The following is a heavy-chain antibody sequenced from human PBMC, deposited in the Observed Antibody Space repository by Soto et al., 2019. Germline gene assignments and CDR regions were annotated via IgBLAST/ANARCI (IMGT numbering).Heavy chain of an antibody. D-gene: IGHD3-3*01. Sequence: EVQLVESGGGLVQTGWSLRISCAASGFTFGKYWMAWVRQAPGKGLEWLANIKRDGSEKYYVDSVKGRFSISRDNAKNSLYLQMRSLRVEDTAVYYCARHDDRDANYWGQGTLVTVSS. CDR2: IKRDGSEK. CDR1: GFTFGKYW. V-gene: IGHV3-7*01. CDR3: ARHDDRDANY. J-gene: IGHJ4*02.